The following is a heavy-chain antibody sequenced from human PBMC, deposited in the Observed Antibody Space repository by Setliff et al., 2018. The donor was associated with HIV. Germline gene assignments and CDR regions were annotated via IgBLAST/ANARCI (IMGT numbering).Heavy chain of an antibody. J-gene: IGHJ1*01. D-gene: IGHD3-22*01. CDR1: VYRFNTFG. CDR3: VRGVTRDISGYYRDEYFQL. V-gene: IGHV1-18*01. CDR2: NSPYNGDT. Sequence: ASVNVSCKASVYRFNTFGISWVRQAPGQGLEWMGWNSPYNGDTRIAQSPQGRVTLTTDPSTNTAYMEMRTLRSDATAVYYCVRGVTRDISGYYRDEYFQLWGQGTPVTVSS.